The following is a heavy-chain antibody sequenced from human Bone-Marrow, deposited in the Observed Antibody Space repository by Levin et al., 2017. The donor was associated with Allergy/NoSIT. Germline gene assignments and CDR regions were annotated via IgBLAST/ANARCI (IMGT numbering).Heavy chain of an antibody. CDR1: GFTFSRYS. CDR2: ISGPSNAI. CDR3: ARTEAS. J-gene: IGHJ5*02. V-gene: IGHV3-48*01. Sequence: GESLKISCAASGFTFSRYSMSWIRQAPGKGPEWISYISGPSNAIYYADSVKGRFTISRDNAKNSVYLQMNRLKIEDTGVYYCARTEASWGQGTLVTVSS.